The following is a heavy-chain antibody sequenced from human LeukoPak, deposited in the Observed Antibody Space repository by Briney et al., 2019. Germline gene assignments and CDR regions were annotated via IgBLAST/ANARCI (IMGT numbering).Heavy chain of an antibody. Sequence: GGSLRLSCAASGFTFRNYVIHWVRQAPGKGLEWVAVTSSDLNVKLYADSVKGRFTISRDNSRSTLYLQMNTLRADDTAVYYCARASVVTSPFDYWGQGTLVTVSS. J-gene: IGHJ4*02. D-gene: IGHD4-23*01. CDR3: ARASVVTSPFDY. V-gene: IGHV3-30-3*01. CDR2: TSSDLNVK. CDR1: GFTFRNYV.